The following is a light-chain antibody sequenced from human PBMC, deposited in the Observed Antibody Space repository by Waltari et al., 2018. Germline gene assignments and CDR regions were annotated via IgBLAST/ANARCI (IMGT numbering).Light chain of an antibody. CDR1: QTISSF. Sequence: DIQMTQSPSSLSASVGDKVTITCRASQTISSFLNWYQQKPGRAPKLLVTAVSTLQSGVPSRFSDTESGTDFTLTISNLQPEDFATYYCQQSYDTPPTFGQGT. J-gene: IGKJ2*01. V-gene: IGKV1-39*01. CDR3: QQSYDTPPT. CDR2: AVS.